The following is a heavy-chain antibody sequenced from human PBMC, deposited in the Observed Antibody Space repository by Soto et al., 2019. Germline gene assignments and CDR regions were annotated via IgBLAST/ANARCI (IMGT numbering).Heavy chain of an antibody. J-gene: IGHJ6*02. CDR3: ARDIDMVRGADYYYYGMDV. Sequence: GGSLRLSCAASGFTVSSNYMSWVRQAPGKGLEWVSVIYSGGSTYYADSVKGRFTISRDNSKNTLYLQMNSLRAEDTAVYYCARDIDMVRGADYYYYGMDVWGQGTTVTVSS. V-gene: IGHV3-53*01. D-gene: IGHD3-10*01. CDR2: IYSGGST. CDR1: GFTVSSNY.